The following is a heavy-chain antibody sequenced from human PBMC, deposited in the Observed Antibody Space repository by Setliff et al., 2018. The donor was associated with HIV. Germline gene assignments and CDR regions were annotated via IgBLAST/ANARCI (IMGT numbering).Heavy chain of an antibody. D-gene: IGHD3-22*01. V-gene: IGHV1-46*01. CDR2: INPSGGST. CDR1: GYTFTSYY. Sequence: ASVKVSCKASGYTFTSYYMHWVRQAPGQGLEWMGIINPSGGSTSYAQKFQGRVTITTDESTSTAYMELSSLRSEDTAVYYCAGVFGVYYDKEGPYDAFDIWGQGTMVTVSS. J-gene: IGHJ3*02. CDR3: AGVFGVYYDKEGPYDAFDI.